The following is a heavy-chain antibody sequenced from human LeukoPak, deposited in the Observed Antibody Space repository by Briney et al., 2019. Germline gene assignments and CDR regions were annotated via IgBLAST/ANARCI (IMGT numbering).Heavy chain of an antibody. V-gene: IGHV3-23*01. CDR2: ISHSGGST. J-gene: IGHJ5*02. CDR3: AKVDNSGWYDI. CDR1: GFTFSTYA. D-gene: IGHD6-19*01. Sequence: QTGGSLRLSCTASGFTFSTYALGWVRQAPGKGLEWVSPISHSGGSTYYADSVKGRFTISRDNSKNTLYLQMNSLRVEDTAIYYCAKVDNSGWYDIWGQGTLVTVSS.